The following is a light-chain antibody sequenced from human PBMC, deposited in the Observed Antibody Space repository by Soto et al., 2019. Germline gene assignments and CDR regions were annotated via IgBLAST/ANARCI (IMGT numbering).Light chain of an antibody. Sequence: EIVMTQSPATLSVSPGESATLSCRASQSVRTHLAWYQQKPGQAPRLLIHGASTRATGIPDRFRGSGSGTEFTLTISSLQSEDFALYYCQQYSNWPPYTFGQGTKVDIK. J-gene: IGKJ2*01. V-gene: IGKV3-15*01. CDR2: GAS. CDR3: QQYSNWPPYT. CDR1: QSVRTH.